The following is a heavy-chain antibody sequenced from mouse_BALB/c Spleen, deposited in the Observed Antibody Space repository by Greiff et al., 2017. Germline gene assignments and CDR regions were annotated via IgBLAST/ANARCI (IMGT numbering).Heavy chain of an antibody. CDR1: GYTFTSYW. CDR2: IYPGDGDT. D-gene: IGHD2-2*01. J-gene: IGHJ3*01. Sequence: QVQLQQSGAELARPGASVKLSCKASGYTFTSYWMQWVKQRPGQGLEWIGAIYPGDGDTRYTQKFKGKATLTADKSSSTAYMQLSSLASEDSAVYYCARSSYGYWFAYWGQGTLVTVSA. CDR3: ARSSYGYWFAY. V-gene: IGHV1-87*01.